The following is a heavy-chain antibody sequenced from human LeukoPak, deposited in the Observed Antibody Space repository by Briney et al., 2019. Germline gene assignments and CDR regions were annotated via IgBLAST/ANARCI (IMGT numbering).Heavy chain of an antibody. CDR1: GYTFTSYG. Sequence: ASVKVSCKASGYTFTSYGISWVRQAPGQGLEWMGWISAYNGNTNYAQKLQGRVTMTTDTSTSTAYMELRSPRSDDTAVYYCARDKEQLVPPDAFDIWGQGTMVTVSS. J-gene: IGHJ3*02. CDR3: ARDKEQLVPPDAFDI. CDR2: ISAYNGNT. V-gene: IGHV1-18*01. D-gene: IGHD6-13*01.